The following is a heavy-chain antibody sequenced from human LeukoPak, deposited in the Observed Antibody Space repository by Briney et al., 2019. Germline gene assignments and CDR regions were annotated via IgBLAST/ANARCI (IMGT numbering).Heavy chain of an antibody. CDR2: ISGSGAYT. V-gene: IGHV3-23*01. CDR3: AKYFASGSYYKLPH. J-gene: IGHJ1*01. Sequence: GGSLRLSCAASGFTFSSYAMSWVRQAPGKGLEWVSTISGSGAYTYYADSVKGRFTISRDNDKNTLYLQMNSLRAEDTAVYYCAKYFASGSYYKLPHWGQGTLVTVSS. CDR1: GFTFSSYA. D-gene: IGHD3-10*01.